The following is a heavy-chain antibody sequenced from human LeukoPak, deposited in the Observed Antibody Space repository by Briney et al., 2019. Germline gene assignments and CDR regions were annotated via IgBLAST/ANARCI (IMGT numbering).Heavy chain of an antibody. Sequence: KPSETLSLTCAVSGYSISSSNWWGWIRQPPGKGLECIAYIYYSGSTYYNPSLKSRVTMSVDTSKSQFSLKLSSVTAVDTAVYYCAKSVAWNYYYYMDVWGKGTTVTVSS. CDR3: AKSVAWNYYYYMDV. CDR1: GYSISSSNW. J-gene: IGHJ6*03. V-gene: IGHV4-28*01. D-gene: IGHD5-12*01. CDR2: IYYSGST.